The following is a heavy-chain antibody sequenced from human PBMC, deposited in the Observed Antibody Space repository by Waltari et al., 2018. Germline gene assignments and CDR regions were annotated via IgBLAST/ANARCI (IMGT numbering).Heavy chain of an antibody. CDR2: IYYSRST. D-gene: IGHD5-12*01. CDR3: ARTVYSGYDSDAFDI. CDR1: GCSLRRRRSS. Sequence: LPLPASGPGLVPPSAPLSLPCPVSGCSLRRRRSSWGWLRPPPGKGLEGIGSIYYSRSTYYNPSLKSRVTISVDTSKNQFSLKLSSVTAADTAVYYCARTVYSGYDSDAFDIWGQGTMVTVSS. V-gene: IGHV4-39*01. J-gene: IGHJ3*02.